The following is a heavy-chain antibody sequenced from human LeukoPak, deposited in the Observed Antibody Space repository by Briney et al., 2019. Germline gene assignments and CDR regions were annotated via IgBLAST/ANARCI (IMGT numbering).Heavy chain of an antibody. CDR3: ARGRYSSGWYPYYYMDV. CDR1: GGSFSGYY. D-gene: IGHD6-19*01. V-gene: IGHV4-34*01. J-gene: IGHJ6*03. Sequence: SETLSLTCAVYGGSFSGYYWSWIRQPPGKGLEWIGEITHSGSTNYNPSLKSRVTISVDTSKNQFSLKLSSVTAADTAVYYCARGRYSSGWYPYYYMDVWGKGTTVTVSS. CDR2: ITHSGST.